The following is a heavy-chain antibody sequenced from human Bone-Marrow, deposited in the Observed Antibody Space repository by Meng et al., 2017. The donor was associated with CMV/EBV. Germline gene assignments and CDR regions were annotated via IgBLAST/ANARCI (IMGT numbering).Heavy chain of an antibody. Sequence: GSLRLSCTVSGGSVSSGSYYWSWIRQPPGKGLEWIGYIYYSGSTNYNPSLKSRVTISVDTSKNQFSLKLSSVTAADTAVYYCARAKRFDPWGQGTLVTVSS. CDR3: ARAKRFDP. CDR1: GGSVSSGSYY. CDR2: IYYSGST. V-gene: IGHV4-61*01. J-gene: IGHJ5*02.